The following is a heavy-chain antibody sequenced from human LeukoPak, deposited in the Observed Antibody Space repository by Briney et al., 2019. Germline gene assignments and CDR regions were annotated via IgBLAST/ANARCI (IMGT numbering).Heavy chain of an antibody. V-gene: IGHV3-11*05. J-gene: IGHJ2*01. CDR1: GFTFSDYY. Sequence: GGSLRLSCAPSGFTFSDYYMTWIRQAPGKGLGWVSYISTSSTYTNSADSVKGRFTISRDNAKNSLYLQMNSLRAEDTAVYYCAREDKWYFDLWGRGTLVTVSS. CDR2: ISTSSTYT. CDR3: AREDKWYFDL.